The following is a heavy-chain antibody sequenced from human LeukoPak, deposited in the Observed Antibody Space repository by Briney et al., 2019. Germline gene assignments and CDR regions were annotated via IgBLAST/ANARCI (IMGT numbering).Heavy chain of an antibody. CDR3: ARDRRSTSWARDYYMDV. Sequence: SETLSLTCAVYGGSFSGYYWSWVRQPPGKGLEWIGEINHSGSTNYNPSLKSRVTISVDTSKNQFSLKLSSVTAADTAVYYCARDRRSTSWARDYYMDVWGKGTTVTVSS. CDR1: GGSFSGYY. J-gene: IGHJ6*03. V-gene: IGHV4-34*01. CDR2: INHSGST. D-gene: IGHD2-2*01.